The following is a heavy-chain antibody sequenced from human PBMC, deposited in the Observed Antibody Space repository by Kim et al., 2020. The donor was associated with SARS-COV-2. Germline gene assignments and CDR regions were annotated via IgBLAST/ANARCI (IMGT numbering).Heavy chain of an antibody. D-gene: IGHD3-22*01. CDR3: ARQSDSSGYYLWGYYFDY. Sequence: SVKVSCKASGGTFSSYAISWVRQAPGQGLEWMGGIIPIFGTANYAQKFQGRVTITADESTSTAYMELSSLRSEDTAVYYCARQSDSSGYYLWGYYFDYWGQGTLVTVSS. CDR2: IIPIFGTA. V-gene: IGHV1-69*13. J-gene: IGHJ4*02. CDR1: GGTFSSYA.